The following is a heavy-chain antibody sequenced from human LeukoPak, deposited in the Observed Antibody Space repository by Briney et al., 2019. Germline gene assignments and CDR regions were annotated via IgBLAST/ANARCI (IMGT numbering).Heavy chain of an antibody. Sequence: GESLKVSCKGSGYSFTSYWIGWVRQMPGEGLEWVGIIYPGDSDTRYSPSFQGQVTISADKSISTAYLQWSSLKASDTAMYYCARRVGYCSGGSCSMFDYWGQGTLVTVSS. J-gene: IGHJ4*02. CDR1: GYSFTSYW. CDR3: ARRVGYCSGGSCSMFDY. D-gene: IGHD2-15*01. V-gene: IGHV5-51*01. CDR2: IYPGDSDT.